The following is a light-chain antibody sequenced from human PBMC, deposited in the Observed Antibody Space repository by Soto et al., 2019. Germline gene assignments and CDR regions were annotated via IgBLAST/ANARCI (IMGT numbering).Light chain of an antibody. CDR2: LGS. CDR3: MQALQPGVYI. Sequence: DIVMTQSPLSLPVTPGEPASISCRSSQSLLHSNGYNYLDWYLQKPGQSPQLLIYLGSNRASGVPDRFSGSGSGTDFTLKISRVEAEDVGVYYCMQALQPGVYIFGQGTKLEIK. CDR1: QSLLHSNGYNY. V-gene: IGKV2-28*01. J-gene: IGKJ2*01.